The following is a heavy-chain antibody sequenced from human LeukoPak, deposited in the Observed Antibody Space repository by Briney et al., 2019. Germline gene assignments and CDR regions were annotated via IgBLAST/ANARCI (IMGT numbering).Heavy chain of an antibody. D-gene: IGHD6-6*01. V-gene: IGHV5-51*01. CDR1: GYSITTYW. CDR3: ATSSRGYFYYYMDV. J-gene: IGHJ6*03. Sequence: GESLKLSCKGFGYSITTYWIAWVRQMPGEGLEGRGSIYPGDSLTRYSPSFQGQVTISADKSISTAYLQWSSLNDSDTAMYYCATSSRGYFYYYMDVWGKGTTVTVSS. CDR2: IYPGDSLT.